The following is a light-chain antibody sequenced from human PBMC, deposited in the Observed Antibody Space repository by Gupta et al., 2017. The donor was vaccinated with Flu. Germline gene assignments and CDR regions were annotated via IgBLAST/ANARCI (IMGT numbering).Light chain of an antibody. V-gene: IGLV2-14*03. CDR1: SSDVGGYNY. Sequence: SITISCTGTSSDVGGYNYVSWYQQHPGKAPKLMIYDVNSRPSGVSTRFSGSKSDNTASLTISGLQAEDEADYYCSSYTSSTTWVFGGGTKLTVL. CDR2: DVN. CDR3: SSYTSSTTWV. J-gene: IGLJ3*02.